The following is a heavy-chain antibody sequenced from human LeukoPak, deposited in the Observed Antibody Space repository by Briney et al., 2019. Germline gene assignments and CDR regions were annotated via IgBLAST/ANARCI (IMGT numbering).Heavy chain of an antibody. D-gene: IGHD3-10*01. V-gene: IGHV3-30*18. CDR2: ISYDGSNK. Sequence: GGSLRLSCAASGFTFSSYGMHWVRQAPGKGLEWVAVISYDGSNKYYADSVKGRFTISRDNSKNTLYLQMNSLRAEDTAVYYCAKDHGRITMVRGPNEFYFDYWGQGTLVTVSS. J-gene: IGHJ4*02. CDR1: GFTFSSYG. CDR3: AKDHGRITMVRGPNEFYFDY.